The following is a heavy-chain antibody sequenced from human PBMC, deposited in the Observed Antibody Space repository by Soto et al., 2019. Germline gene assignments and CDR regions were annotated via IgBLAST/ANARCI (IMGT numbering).Heavy chain of an antibody. Sequence: QVQLQESGPGLVKPSQTLSLTCTVSGGSISSGGYYWSWIRQHPGKGLEWIGYIYYSGSTYYNPSRKSRVTXXVXTXRNQFSLKLSSVTAADTAVYYCARRNYGGNWDAFDIWGQGTMVTVSS. CDR2: IYYSGST. D-gene: IGHD4-17*01. CDR1: GGSISSGGYY. J-gene: IGHJ3*02. V-gene: IGHV4-31*03. CDR3: ARRNYGGNWDAFDI.